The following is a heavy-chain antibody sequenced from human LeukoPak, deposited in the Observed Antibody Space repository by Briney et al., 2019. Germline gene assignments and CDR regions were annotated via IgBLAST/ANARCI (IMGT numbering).Heavy chain of an antibody. CDR3: AREREYYYGSGTSNWFDP. J-gene: IGHJ5*02. CDR2: IIPIFGTA. D-gene: IGHD3-10*01. Sequence: ASVKVSCKASGGAFSSYAISWVRQAPGQGLEWIGGIIPIFGTANYAQKFQGRVTITADKSTSTAYMEPSSLRSEDTAVYYCAREREYYYGSGTSNWFDPWGKGTLVTVSS. CDR1: GGAFSSYA. V-gene: IGHV1-69*06.